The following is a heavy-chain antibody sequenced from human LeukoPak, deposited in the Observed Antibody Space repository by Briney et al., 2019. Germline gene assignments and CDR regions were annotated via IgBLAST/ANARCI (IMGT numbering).Heavy chain of an antibody. J-gene: IGHJ5*02. CDR3: AGVQQLPANWFDP. CDR1: GCSISSYY. CDR2: IYYSGSH. D-gene: IGHD6-13*01. Sequence: PSETLSLTCTVSGCSISSYYWSWIRQPPGKGLEWIVDIYYSGSHNYHPSLKSRVTISVDTPKDHFSLKLSSVNAADTAVYYCAGVQQLPANWFDPWGQGTLVTVSS. V-gene: IGHV4-59*01.